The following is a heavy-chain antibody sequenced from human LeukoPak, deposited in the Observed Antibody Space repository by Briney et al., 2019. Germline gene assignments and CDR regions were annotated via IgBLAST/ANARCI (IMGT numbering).Heavy chain of an antibody. Sequence: ASVKVSCKASGYTFTGYYMHWVRQAPGQGLEWMGWINPNSGGTNYAQKFQGRVTMTRDTSISTAYMELSRLRSDDTAVYYCARVDRETYSSGWFDCWGQGTLVTVSS. D-gene: IGHD6-19*01. CDR3: ARVDRETYSSGWFDC. J-gene: IGHJ4*02. V-gene: IGHV1-2*02. CDR2: INPNSGGT. CDR1: GYTFTGYY.